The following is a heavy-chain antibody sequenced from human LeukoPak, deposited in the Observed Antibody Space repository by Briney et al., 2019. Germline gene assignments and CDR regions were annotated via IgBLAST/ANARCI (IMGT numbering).Heavy chain of an antibody. J-gene: IGHJ4*02. Sequence: PSETLSLTCTVSGGSISSGDYYWSWIRQPPGKGLEWIGYIYYSGSTYYNPSLKSRVTISVDTSKNQFSLKLSSVTAADTAVYYCARFTPDYYDSSGYSPYYFDYWGQGTLVTVSS. D-gene: IGHD3-22*01. V-gene: IGHV4-30-4*01. CDR3: ARFTPDYYDSSGYSPYYFDY. CDR1: GGSISSGDYY. CDR2: IYYSGST.